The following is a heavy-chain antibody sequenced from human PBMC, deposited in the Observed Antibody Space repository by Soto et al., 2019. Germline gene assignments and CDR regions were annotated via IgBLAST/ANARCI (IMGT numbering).Heavy chain of an antibody. CDR2: ITPGNANT. V-gene: IGHV1-3*05. D-gene: IGHD5-12*01. J-gene: IGHJ4*02. CDR3: ASVVAGPAAFDY. Sequence: QVQLVQSGAEEKKPGASVKVYCQASGYTFTGYAMHWVSQAPRPRLEWMGWITPGNANTKYSQQFQGRVTITRDTSATTAYMELSSLRSEDTAVYYWASVVAGPAAFDYWGQGTLVTVSS. CDR1: GYTFTGYA.